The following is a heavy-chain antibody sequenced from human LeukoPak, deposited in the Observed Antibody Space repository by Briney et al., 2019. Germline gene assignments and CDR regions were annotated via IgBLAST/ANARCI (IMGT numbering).Heavy chain of an antibody. CDR3: ATVNWFDP. CDR2: ISSSSSYI. Sequence: GGPRRSSCAAFGIAFSGYSMTWGGQGPGKGLEWVSSISSSSSYIYYADSVKGRFTISRDNDKNSLYLQMNSLRAEDTAVYYCATVNWFDPWGQGTMVTVSS. V-gene: IGHV3-21*01. CDR1: GIAFSGYS. J-gene: IGHJ5*02.